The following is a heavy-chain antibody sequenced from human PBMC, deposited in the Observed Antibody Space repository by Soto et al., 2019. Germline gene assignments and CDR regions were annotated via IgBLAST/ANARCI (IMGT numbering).Heavy chain of an antibody. Sequence: SETLSLTCTVSGGSISSYYWSWIRQPPGKGLEWIGYIYYGGSTNYNPSLKSRVTISVDTSKNQFSLKLSSVTAADTAVYYCARLYSPTVTTNGYYYYYMDDWGKGTTVTVSS. CDR3: ARLYSPTVTTNGYYYYYMDD. V-gene: IGHV4-59*08. CDR1: GGSISSYY. CDR2: IYYGGST. J-gene: IGHJ6*03. D-gene: IGHD4-17*01.